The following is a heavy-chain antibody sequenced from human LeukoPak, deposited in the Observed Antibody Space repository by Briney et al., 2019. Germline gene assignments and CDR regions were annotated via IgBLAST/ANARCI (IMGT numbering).Heavy chain of an antibody. V-gene: IGHV1-18*01. CDR1: GYTFTSYG. J-gene: IGHJ6*03. D-gene: IGHD5-18*01. CDR2: ISTYNGHT. Sequence: ASVKVSCKASGYTFTSYGISWLRQAPGQGLEWMGWISTYNGHTNYAQKLQGRVTMTTDTSTSTAYMELRNLRSDDTAVYYCARGGYSYGYTYYYYMDVWGKGTTVTVSS. CDR3: ARGGYSYGYTYYYYMDV.